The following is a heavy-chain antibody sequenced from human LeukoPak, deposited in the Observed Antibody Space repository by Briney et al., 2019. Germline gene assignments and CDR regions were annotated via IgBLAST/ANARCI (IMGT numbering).Heavy chain of an antibody. J-gene: IGHJ4*02. CDR1: GSPYSSYY. CDR3: ARGPTYGSGSGFDS. CDR2: IHYSGST. Sequence: SETLSLTCTVSGSPYSSYYWSWMRQPPGKGLQWIAYIHYSGSTDYNPSLKSQVTTSVDTSKNQFSLKLTSLTAADTAVYYCARGPTYGSGSGFDSWGQGTLVTVSS. D-gene: IGHD3-10*01. V-gene: IGHV4-59*01.